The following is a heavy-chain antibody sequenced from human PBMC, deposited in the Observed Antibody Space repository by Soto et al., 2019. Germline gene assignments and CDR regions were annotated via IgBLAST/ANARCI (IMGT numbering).Heavy chain of an antibody. CDR2: IYYSGST. J-gene: IGHJ4*02. V-gene: IGHV4-39*01. Sequence: QLQLQESGPGLVKPSETLSLTCTVSGGSISSSSYYWGWIRQPPGKGLEWIGSIYYSGSTYYNPSLKCRVTISLDTSKIQFSLKLGSVTAAETDVYYCATTDQGYDFLGGYWCGSWVRYPGDYWGQGTLVTVSS. D-gene: IGHD3-3*01. CDR1: GGSISSSSYY. CDR3: ATTDQGYDFLGGYWCGSWVRYPGDY.